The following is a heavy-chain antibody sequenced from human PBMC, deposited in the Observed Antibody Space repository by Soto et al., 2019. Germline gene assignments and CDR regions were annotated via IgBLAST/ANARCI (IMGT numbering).Heavy chain of an antibody. Sequence: ASVKVSCKASGYTFTSCDINWVRQATGQGLEWMGWMNPNSGNTGYAQKFQGRVTMTRNTSISTAYMELSSLRSEDTAVYYCARKYHDFWSGYWTYYYYYGMDVWGQGTTVTVSS. CDR1: GYTFTSCD. D-gene: IGHD3-3*01. J-gene: IGHJ6*02. CDR3: ARKYHDFWSGYWTYYYYYGMDV. CDR2: MNPNSGNT. V-gene: IGHV1-8*01.